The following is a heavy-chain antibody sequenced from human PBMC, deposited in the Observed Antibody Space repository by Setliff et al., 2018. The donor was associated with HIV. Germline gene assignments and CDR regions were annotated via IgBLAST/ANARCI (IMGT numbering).Heavy chain of an antibody. CDR1: GGSFSGYC. D-gene: IGHD3-10*01. CDR3: ARGVNRRGVILNLFYP. CDR2: VTHSGRT. J-gene: IGHJ5*02. V-gene: IGHV4-34*01. Sequence: TLSLTCAVYGGSFSGYCWSWIRQPPGKGLEWIGEVTHSGRTNYNPSLERRVTTSVDTSKKQFSLRLTSVTAADTAVYYCARGVNRRGVILNLFYPWGQGTLVTVSS.